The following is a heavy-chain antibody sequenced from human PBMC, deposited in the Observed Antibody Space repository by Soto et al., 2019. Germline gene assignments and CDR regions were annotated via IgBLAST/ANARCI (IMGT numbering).Heavy chain of an antibody. D-gene: IGHD6-25*01. CDR2: IYWNDDK. J-gene: IGHJ4*02. V-gene: IGHV2-5*01. Sequence: SGPRLVNPTQTRTLTCTFSGFSLRTSGVGVGWIRQPPGKAPEWLALIYWNDDKRYSPSLKSRLTITKDTSKNQVVLTMTDMDPVDTGTYYCAQRLGSRGSFDYWGQGSLVTVSS. CDR1: GFSLRTSGVG. CDR3: AQRLGSRGSFDY.